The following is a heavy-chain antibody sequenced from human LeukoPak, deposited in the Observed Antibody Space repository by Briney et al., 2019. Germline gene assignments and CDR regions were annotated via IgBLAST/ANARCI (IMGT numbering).Heavy chain of an antibody. V-gene: IGHV3-48*03. D-gene: IGHD2-15*01. CDR1: GFTFSSYE. CDR2: ISSSGSTI. CDR3: AREDAVAAPQAFDY. Sequence: GGSLRLSCAASGFTFSSYEMNWVRQAPGKGLEWVSYISSSGSTIYYADSVKGRFTISRDNAKNSLYLQMNSLRAEDTAVYYCAREDAVAAPQAFDYWGQGTLVTVSS. J-gene: IGHJ4*02.